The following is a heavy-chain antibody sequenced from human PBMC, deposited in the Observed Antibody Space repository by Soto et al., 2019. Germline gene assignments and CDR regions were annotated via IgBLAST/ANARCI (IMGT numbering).Heavy chain of an antibody. CDR1: GGSFRGYY. J-gene: IGHJ4*02. CDR2: ISLGGGT. V-gene: IGHV4-34*01. D-gene: IGHD3-22*01. Sequence: SETLSLTCAVYGGSFRGYYWSWIRQPPGKGLEWIGEISLGGGTNYNPSLKSRVTISVDTSKNQFSLKLSSVTAEDTAVYYCAREPYYDTPLAPDYWGQGTLVTAP. CDR3: AREPYYDTPLAPDY.